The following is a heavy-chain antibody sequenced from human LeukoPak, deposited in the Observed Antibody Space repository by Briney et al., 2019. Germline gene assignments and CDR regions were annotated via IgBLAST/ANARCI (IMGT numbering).Heavy chain of an antibody. V-gene: IGHV4-38-2*02. CDR3: ARDGAVAGSAFFDY. Sequence: PGGSLRLSCAASGFTFSSYAMSWIRQPPGKGLEWIGSIYHSGSTYYNPSLKSRVTISLYTSKNQFSLKLSSVTAADTAVYYCARDGAVAGSAFFDYWGQGTLVTVSS. CDR1: GFTFSSYA. D-gene: IGHD6-19*01. CDR2: IYHSGST. J-gene: IGHJ4*02.